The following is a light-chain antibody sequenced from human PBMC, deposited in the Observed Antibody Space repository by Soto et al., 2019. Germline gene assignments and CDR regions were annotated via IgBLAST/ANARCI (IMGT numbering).Light chain of an antibody. CDR3: AAWDDSLSVFYV. CDR1: SSNFGSNY. CDR2: RNN. J-gene: IGLJ1*01. V-gene: IGLV1-47*01. Sequence: QSVLTQPPPASGTPGQRVTISCSGSSSNFGSNYVYWYQQLPGTAPKLLIYRNNQRPPGVPDRFSGSKSGTSASLAISGLRSEDEADYYCAAWDDSLSVFYVFGTGTKVTVL.